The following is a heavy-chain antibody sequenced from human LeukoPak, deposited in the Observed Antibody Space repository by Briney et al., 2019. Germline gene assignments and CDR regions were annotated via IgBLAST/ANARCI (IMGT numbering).Heavy chain of an antibody. V-gene: IGHV4-34*01. CDR1: VGSFSGYY. CDR2: INHSGST. D-gene: IGHD5-24*01. CDR3: ARRPVEMAAIREDNWLDP. J-gene: IGHJ5*02. Sequence: SETLSLTCAVYVGSFSGYYWSWIRQPPGKGLEWIGEINHSGSTNYNPSLKSRVTISVDTSKNQFSLKLSSVTAADTAVYYCARRPVEMAAIREDNWLDPWGQGTLVTVSS.